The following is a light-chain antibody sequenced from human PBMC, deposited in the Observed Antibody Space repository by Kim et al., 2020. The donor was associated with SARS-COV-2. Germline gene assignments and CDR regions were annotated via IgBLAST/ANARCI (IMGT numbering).Light chain of an antibody. Sequence: ASVGDRVTITCRASQDVGNYLAWFQQKPGKAPKSLIYGASILQSGLPSRFSGSGSGTIFTLTISTLQPEDFATYYCQQYSRFPITFGQGTRLEIK. CDR3: QQYSRFPIT. V-gene: IGKV1-16*01. CDR1: QDVGNY. CDR2: GAS. J-gene: IGKJ5*01.